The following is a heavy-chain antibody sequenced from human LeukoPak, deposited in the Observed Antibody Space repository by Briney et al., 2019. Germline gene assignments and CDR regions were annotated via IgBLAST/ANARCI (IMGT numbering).Heavy chain of an antibody. CDR2: IVVGSGNT. Sequence: SVKVSCKASGFTFTSSAVQWVRQARGQRLEWIGWIVVGSGNTNYAQKFHERVTITRDMSTSTAYMELSSLRSEDTAVYYCAADPYYDSSGTAQHWGQGTLVTVSS. D-gene: IGHD3-22*01. CDR3: AADPYYDSSGTAQH. V-gene: IGHV1-58*01. CDR1: GFTFTSSA. J-gene: IGHJ1*01.